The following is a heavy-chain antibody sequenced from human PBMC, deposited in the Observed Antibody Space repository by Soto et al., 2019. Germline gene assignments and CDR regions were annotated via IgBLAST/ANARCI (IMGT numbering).Heavy chain of an antibody. J-gene: IGHJ5*02. D-gene: IGHD3-16*01. Sequence: AASVKVSCKASGYTFTSYGISWVRQAPGQGLEWMGWISAYNGNTNYAQKLQGRVTMTTDTSTSTAYMELRSLRSDDTAVYYCARDIPTYYDSSYDWSDPWGQGVLVTVSS. CDR2: ISAYNGNT. CDR1: GYTFTSYG. CDR3: ARDIPTYYDSSYDWSDP. V-gene: IGHV1-18*04.